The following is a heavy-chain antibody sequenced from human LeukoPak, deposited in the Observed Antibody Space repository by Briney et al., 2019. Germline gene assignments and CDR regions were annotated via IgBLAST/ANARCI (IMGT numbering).Heavy chain of an antibody. D-gene: IGHD1-26*01. J-gene: IGHJ4*02. CDR2: ISPCGDGT. V-gene: IGHV3-23*01. CDR3: AKRSGNYYYFDN. Sequence: GGSLRLSCAASGFTFSSFAMRWVRQAPGKGLEWVSSISPCGDGTYYADSVKGRFTISRDNSKNTLYLQVSSLRAEDTAVYYCAKRSGNYYYFDNWGQGTLVTVSS. CDR1: GFTFSSFA.